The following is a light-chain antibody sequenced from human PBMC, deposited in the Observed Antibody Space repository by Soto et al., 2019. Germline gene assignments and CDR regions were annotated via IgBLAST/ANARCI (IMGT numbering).Light chain of an antibody. J-gene: IGLJ2*01. V-gene: IGLV2-23*02. CDR1: TSDVGTYKF. CDR3: CSHAGSHVI. Sequence: QSVLTQPASVSGSRGQSITISCTGTTSDVGTYKFVSWYQQHPGIAPKLMIYEVSERPSGVSNRFSGSKSGNTASLTISGLQAEDEADYYCCSHAGSHVIFGGGTKLTVL. CDR2: EVS.